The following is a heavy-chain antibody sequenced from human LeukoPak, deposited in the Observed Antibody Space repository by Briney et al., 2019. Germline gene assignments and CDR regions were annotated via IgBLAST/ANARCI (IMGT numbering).Heavy chain of an antibody. V-gene: IGHV3-53*01. D-gene: IGHD3-22*01. CDR2: LYSGGTT. Sequence: GRSLRLSCAASGFSVGANYMSWVRQAPGKGLEWVSTLYSGGTTYYGDSVKGRFTISRDNSKNTLYLQMNSLRAEDTAVYYCARVGASEIYYYDSSGHWYFDLWGRGTLVTVSS. CDR1: GFSVGANY. J-gene: IGHJ2*01. CDR3: ARVGASEIYYYDSSGHWYFDL.